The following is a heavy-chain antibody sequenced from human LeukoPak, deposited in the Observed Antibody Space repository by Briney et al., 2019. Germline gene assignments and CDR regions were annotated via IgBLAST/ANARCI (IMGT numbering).Heavy chain of an antibody. Sequence: PGGSLRLSCVTSGFTFSDYALSWVRQAPGKGLEWDAVISGSGDRTHYADSVMGRFTISRDNSKNTVYLQLNSLRTDDTAVYYCAKDPHIVVVTALFDYWGQGALVTVSS. CDR1: GFTFSDYA. CDR3: AKDPHIVVVTALFDY. V-gene: IGHV3-23*01. CDR2: ISGSGDRT. J-gene: IGHJ4*02. D-gene: IGHD2-21*02.